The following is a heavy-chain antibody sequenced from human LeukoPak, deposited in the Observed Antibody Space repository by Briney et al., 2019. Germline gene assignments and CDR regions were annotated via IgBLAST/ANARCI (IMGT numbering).Heavy chain of an antibody. Sequence: SETLSLTCTVSGGSISSDYWSWIRQPPGKGLEWIGYIYYSGSTSYNPSLKSRVTISVDMSKNQFSLKLNSVTAADTAVYFCAREIRTTVTRYYYYMDVWGKGTTVSVSS. V-gene: IGHV4-59*12. CDR2: IYYSGST. J-gene: IGHJ6*03. CDR3: AREIRTTVTRYYYYMDV. D-gene: IGHD4-17*01. CDR1: GGSISSDY.